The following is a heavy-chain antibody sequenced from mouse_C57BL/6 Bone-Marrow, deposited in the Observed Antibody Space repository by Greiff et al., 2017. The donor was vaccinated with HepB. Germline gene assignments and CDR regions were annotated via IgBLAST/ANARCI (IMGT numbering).Heavy chain of an antibody. CDR2: ISDGGSYT. Sequence: EVKLEESGGGLVKPGGSLKLSCAASGFTFSSYAMSWVRQTPEKRLEWVATISDGGSYTYYPDNVKGRFTISRDNAKNNLYLQMSHLKSEDTAMYDCAREGPDFDVWGTGTTVTVSS. V-gene: IGHV5-4*01. J-gene: IGHJ1*03. CDR3: AREGPDFDV. CDR1: GFTFSSYA.